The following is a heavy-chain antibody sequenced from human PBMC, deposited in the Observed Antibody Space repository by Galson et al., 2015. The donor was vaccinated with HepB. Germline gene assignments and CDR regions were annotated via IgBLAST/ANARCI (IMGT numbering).Heavy chain of an antibody. Sequence: SVKVSCKASGYTFTSYGISWVRQAPGQGLEWMGWISPYNGNTNHAQKLQGRFTMTTDTSTSTAYMELRSLRSDDTAVYYCARAYVDYNWFDPWGQGTLVTVSS. CDR1: GYTFTSYG. CDR3: ARAYVDYNWFDP. J-gene: IGHJ5*02. V-gene: IGHV1-18*01. CDR2: ISPYNGNT. D-gene: IGHD5-12*01.